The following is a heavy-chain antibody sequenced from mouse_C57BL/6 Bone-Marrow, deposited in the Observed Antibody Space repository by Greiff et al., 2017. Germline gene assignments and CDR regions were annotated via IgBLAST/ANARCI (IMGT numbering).Heavy chain of an antibody. V-gene: IGHV5-12*01. CDR2: ISNGGGST. CDR1: GFTFSDYY. Sequence: EVKLVESGGGLAQPGGSLKLSCAASGFTFSDYYMYWVRQTPEKRLEWVAYISNGGGSTYYPDTVKGRFTISRDNAKNTLYLQMSRLKSEDTAMYYCARRYSNWFAYWGQGTLVTVSA. D-gene: IGHD2-5*01. CDR3: ARRYSNWFAY. J-gene: IGHJ3*01.